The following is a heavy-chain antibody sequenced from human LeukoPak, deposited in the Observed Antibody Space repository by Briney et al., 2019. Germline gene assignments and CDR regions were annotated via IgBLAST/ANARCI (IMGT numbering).Heavy chain of an antibody. CDR2: ISGSGGST. Sequence: PGGSLRLSCAASGFTFSSYAMSWVRQAPGKGLEWVSAISGSGGSTYYADSVKGRFTISRDNSKNTLYLQMNSLRAEDTAVYYCAKDHPGDYVPSNYFDYWGQGTLVTVSS. CDR1: GFTFSSYA. J-gene: IGHJ4*02. V-gene: IGHV3-23*01. D-gene: IGHD3-10*02. CDR3: AKDHPGDYVPSNYFDY.